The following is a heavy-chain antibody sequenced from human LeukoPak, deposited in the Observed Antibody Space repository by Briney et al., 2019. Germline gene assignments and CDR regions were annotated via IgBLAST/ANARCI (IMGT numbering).Heavy chain of an antibody. Sequence: GGSLRLSCAASGFTFSSYAMSWVRQAPGKGLEWVSAISGSGGSTYYADSVKGRFTISRDNAKNSLYLQMNSLRAEDTAVYYCARGGAWELPIYFDYWGQGTLVTVSS. CDR1: GFTFSSYA. D-gene: IGHD1-26*01. V-gene: IGHV3-23*01. CDR2: ISGSGGST. CDR3: ARGGAWELPIYFDY. J-gene: IGHJ4*02.